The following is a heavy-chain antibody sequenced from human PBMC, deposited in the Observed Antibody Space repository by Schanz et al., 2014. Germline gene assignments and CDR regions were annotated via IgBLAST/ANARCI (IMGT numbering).Heavy chain of an antibody. CDR1: GFTFSSYS. Sequence: EVQLVESGGGLVQPGGSLRLSCTASGFTFSSYSMTWVRQAPGRGLEWVSSISTSGTYMYIADSLKGRLTISRDDAKKSMYLQMNSLRAEDTAVYYCARPALWFGDNCFDPWGQGTLVTASS. V-gene: IGHV3-21*01. J-gene: IGHJ5*02. CDR2: ISTSGTYM. D-gene: IGHD3-10*01. CDR3: ARPALWFGDNCFDP.